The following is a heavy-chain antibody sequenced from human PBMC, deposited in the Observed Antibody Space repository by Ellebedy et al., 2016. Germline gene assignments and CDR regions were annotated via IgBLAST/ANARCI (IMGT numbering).Heavy chain of an antibody. CDR1: GFTFDDYA. J-gene: IGHJ4*02. CDR2: ISWNSGSI. Sequence: SLKISXAASGFTFDDYAMHWVRQAPGKGLEWVSGISWNSGSIGYADSVKGRFTISRDNAKNSLYLQMNSLRSDDTAVYYCARDAGTSLDYWGQGTLVTVSS. V-gene: IGHV3-9*01. D-gene: IGHD3/OR15-3a*01. CDR3: ARDAGTSLDY.